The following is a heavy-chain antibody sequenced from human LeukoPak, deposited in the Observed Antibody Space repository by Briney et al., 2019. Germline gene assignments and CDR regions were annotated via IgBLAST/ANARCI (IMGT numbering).Heavy chain of an antibody. J-gene: IGHJ5*01. CDR3: ARGDVVRGVSWFDS. V-gene: IGHV5-51*01. D-gene: IGHD2-21*02. CDR1: GYTFTSYW. Sequence: GESLKISCQGSGYTFTSYWVGWVRQMPVKGLEWMGSIYPGDSDTKYSPSFQGQVTISVDKSTNTAYLQWKSLKASDAAMYYCARGDVVRGVSWFDSWGQGALVTVSS. CDR2: IYPGDSDT.